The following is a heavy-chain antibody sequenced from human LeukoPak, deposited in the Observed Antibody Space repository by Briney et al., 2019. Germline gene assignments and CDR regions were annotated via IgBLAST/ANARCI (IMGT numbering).Heavy chain of an antibody. CDR3: ARSSGEGSGPYSASFVS. Sequence: LSLTCAVYGGSFSDYFMSWIRQAPGKGLEWVSYISSGSVSIYYTNSVKGRFTISRDNAKNSLYLQMNSLRAEDTAMYYCARSSGEGSGPYSASFVSWGQGTLVTVSS. CDR2: ISSGSVSI. J-gene: IGHJ5*01. V-gene: IGHV3-11*01. D-gene: IGHD3-10*01. CDR1: GGSFSDYF.